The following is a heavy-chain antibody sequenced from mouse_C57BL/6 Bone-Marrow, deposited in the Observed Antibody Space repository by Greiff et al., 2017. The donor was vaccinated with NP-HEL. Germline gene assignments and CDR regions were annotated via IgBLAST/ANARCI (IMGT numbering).Heavy chain of an antibody. CDR3: ASLDLLWPYWYFDV. CDR2: INPNNGGT. D-gene: IGHD2-1*01. CDR1: GYTFTDYY. Sequence: EVQLQQSGPELVKPGASVKISCKASGYTFTDYYMNWVKQSHGKSLEWIGDINPNNGGTSYIQKFKGKATLTVDKSSSTAYMELRSLTSEDSAVYYCASLDLLWPYWYFDVWGTGTTVTVSS. V-gene: IGHV1-26*01. J-gene: IGHJ1*03.